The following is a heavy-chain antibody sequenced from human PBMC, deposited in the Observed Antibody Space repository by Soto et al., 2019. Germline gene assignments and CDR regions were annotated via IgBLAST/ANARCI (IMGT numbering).Heavy chain of an antibody. V-gene: IGHV3-21*03. Sequence: EVQVVESGGGLVKPGGSLRLSCAASGFSFNTYNMNWVRQAPGKELEWVSSISGSGSDSFYADSVKGRFTITRDNARNSVYMEMKSLRGKDTAAYYCARGVPVASKNDYDGMDVWAQGTTVTVSS. D-gene: IGHD6-19*01. CDR3: ARGVPVASKNDYDGMDV. CDR1: GFSFNTYN. J-gene: IGHJ6*02. CDR2: ISGSGSDS.